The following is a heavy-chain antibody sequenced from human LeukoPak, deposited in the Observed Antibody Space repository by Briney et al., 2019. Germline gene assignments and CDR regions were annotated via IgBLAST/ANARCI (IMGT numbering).Heavy chain of an antibody. CDR2: IYISGST. D-gene: IGHD6-6*01. V-gene: IGHV4-4*07. CDR3: AKSSIAARGGRDWFDP. CDR1: GGSISSYY. J-gene: IGHJ5*02. Sequence: SETLSLTCTVSGGSISSYYWSWIRQPAGKGLGWIGRIYISGSTNYNPSLKSRVTMSVDTSKNQFSLKLSSVTAADTAVYYCAKSSIAARGGRDWFDPWGQGTLVTVSS.